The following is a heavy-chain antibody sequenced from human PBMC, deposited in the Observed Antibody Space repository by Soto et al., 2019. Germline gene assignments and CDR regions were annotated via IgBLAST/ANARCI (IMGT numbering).Heavy chain of an antibody. V-gene: IGHV3-15*01. D-gene: IGHD3-10*01. Sequence: GGSLRLSCASSGFTFSNAWMSLVRQAPGKGLEWVGRIKSKTDGGTTDYAAPVKGRFTISRDDSKNTLYLQMNSLKTEDTAVYYCTTDKVRITMVRGGPARRMDVWGQGTTVTSP. CDR1: GFTFSNAW. J-gene: IGHJ6*02. CDR3: TTDKVRITMVRGGPARRMDV. CDR2: IKSKTDGGTT.